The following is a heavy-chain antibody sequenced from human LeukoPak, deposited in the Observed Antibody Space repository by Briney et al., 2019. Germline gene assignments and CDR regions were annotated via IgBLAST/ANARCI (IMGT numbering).Heavy chain of an antibody. CDR1: GYTFTNYG. V-gene: IGHV1-18*01. D-gene: IGHD4-17*01. J-gene: IGHJ1*01. Sequence: ASVKVSFKASGYTFTNYGISWVRQPPGQGPEWMGWISAYNGKTNYAQKVQGRVTMTTDTSTSTAYMELRSLRSDDTAVCYCARDDYGDYVSYFLHWGQGTLVIVSS. CDR2: ISAYNGKT. CDR3: ARDDYGDYVSYFLH.